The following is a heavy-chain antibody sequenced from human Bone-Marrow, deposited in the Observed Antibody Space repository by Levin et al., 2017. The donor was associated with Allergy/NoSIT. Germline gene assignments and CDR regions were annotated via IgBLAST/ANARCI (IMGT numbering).Heavy chain of an antibody. CDR3: ARVGGDWVVITATPNWFFDV. CDR2: IYYSGST. D-gene: IGHD2-15*01. V-gene: IGHV4-59*01. Sequence: ASETLSLTCTVSGASISSYYWSWIRQPPGKALEWIGYIYYSGSTSDNPSLKSRVSISRDTSKNQFSLKLSSVTAADPAVYYCARVGGDWVVITATPNWFFDVWGRGTLVTVSS. CDR1: GASISSYY. J-gene: IGHJ2*01.